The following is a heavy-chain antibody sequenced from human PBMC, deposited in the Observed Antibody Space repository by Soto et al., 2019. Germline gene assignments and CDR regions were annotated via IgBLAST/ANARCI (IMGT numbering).Heavy chain of an antibody. V-gene: IGHV3-30*18. D-gene: IGHD6-19*01. CDR3: AKIASSGWYFTDAFDI. Sequence: GGSLRLSCAASGFTFSSYGMHWVRQAPGKGLEWVAVISYDGSNKYYADSVKGRFTISRDNSKNTLYLQMNSLRAEDTAVYYCAKIASSGWYFTDAFDIWGQGTMVTVSS. CDR1: GFTFSSYG. CDR2: ISYDGSNK. J-gene: IGHJ3*02.